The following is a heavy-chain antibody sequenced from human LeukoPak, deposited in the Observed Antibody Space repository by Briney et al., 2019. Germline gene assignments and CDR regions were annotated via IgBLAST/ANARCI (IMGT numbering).Heavy chain of an antibody. V-gene: IGHV6-1*01. CDR2: TYSRSKWFN. CDR3: ARGTGSLDY. D-gene: IGHD1-26*01. Sequence: SQTLSLTCAISGDSVSSKSASWNWIRRSPSRGLEWLGRTYSRSKWFNDYAVSVKSRITINPDTSKNQLSLHLTSVTPDDTAVYYCARGTGSLDYWGQGTLVTVSS. CDR1: GDSVSSKSAS. J-gene: IGHJ4*02.